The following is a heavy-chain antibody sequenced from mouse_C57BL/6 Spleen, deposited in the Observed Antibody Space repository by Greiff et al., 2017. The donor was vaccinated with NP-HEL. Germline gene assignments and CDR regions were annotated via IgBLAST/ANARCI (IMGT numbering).Heavy chain of an antibody. CDR1: GFTFSDYG. CDR2: ISSGSSTI. CDR3: ATDLYDGYYTWFAY. J-gene: IGHJ3*01. D-gene: IGHD2-3*01. V-gene: IGHV5-17*01. Sequence: EVQLQESGGGLVKPGGSLKLSCAASGFTFSDYGMHWVRQAPEKGLEWVAYISSGSSTIYYADTVKGRFTISRDNAKNTLFLQMTSLRSEDTAMYYCATDLYDGYYTWFAYWGQGTLVTVSA.